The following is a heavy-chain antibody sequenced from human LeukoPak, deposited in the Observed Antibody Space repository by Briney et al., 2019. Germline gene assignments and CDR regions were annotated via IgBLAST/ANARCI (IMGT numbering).Heavy chain of an antibody. CDR1: GFTFSSYS. Sequence: PGGSLRLSCAASGFTFSSYSMNWVRQAPGKGLEWDSSISSSSSYIYYADSVKGRFTISRDNAKNSLYLQMNSLRAEDTAVYYCARTIVGAEGHAFDIWGQGTMVTVSS. V-gene: IGHV3-21*01. J-gene: IGHJ3*02. CDR2: ISSSSSYI. CDR3: ARTIVGAEGHAFDI. D-gene: IGHD1-26*01.